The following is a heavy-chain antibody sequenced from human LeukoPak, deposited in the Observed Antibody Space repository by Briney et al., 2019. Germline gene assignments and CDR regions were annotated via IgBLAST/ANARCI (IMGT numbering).Heavy chain of an antibody. V-gene: IGHV1-2*02. CDR2: INPNDGGT. CDR1: GYTFTGYY. Sequence: ASVKVSCKASGYTFTGYYMHWVRQAPGQGLEWVGGINPNDGGTYSAQKFQGRVTMTRDTSISTVYMELSSLTSVDTAVYFCAGICSSSGCHLDYWGQGTLVTVPS. CDR3: AGICSSSGCHLDY. D-gene: IGHD2-2*01. J-gene: IGHJ4*02.